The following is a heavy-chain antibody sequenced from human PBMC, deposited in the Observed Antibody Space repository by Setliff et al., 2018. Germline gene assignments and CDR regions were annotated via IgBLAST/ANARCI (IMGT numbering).Heavy chain of an antibody. D-gene: IGHD1-26*01. CDR2: ISAQDGNT. CDR3: ATSWGATPFDY. CDR1: GYSFLSYG. V-gene: IGHV1-18*01. J-gene: IGHJ4*02. Sequence: ASVKVSCKASGYSFLSYGITWVRQAPGQGLEWMGWISAQDGNTIYAQKFQDRVTMTTDTSTGTAYMELRSLRSDDTAVYYCATSWGATPFDYWGQGTLVTVSS.